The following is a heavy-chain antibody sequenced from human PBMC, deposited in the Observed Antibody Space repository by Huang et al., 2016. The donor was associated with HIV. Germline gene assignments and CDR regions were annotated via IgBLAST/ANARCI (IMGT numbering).Heavy chain of an antibody. CDR3: ARGVRVYKNKDVPPPTSWGYYHYYMDA. CDR2: MKPTRVNT. J-gene: IGHJ6*03. Sequence: QVQLLQSGAEVKKPGASVKISCKTSGYTFTNYDINWVRQATGQGLEWMGWMKPTRVNTARAQKCQCRFRTTRTNPITAAYMELSDPKSDDKAVYYCARGVRVYKNKDVPPPTSWGYYHYYMDAWGKGTTVTVS. V-gene: IGHV1-8*02. CDR1: GYTFTNYD. D-gene: IGHD6-6*01.